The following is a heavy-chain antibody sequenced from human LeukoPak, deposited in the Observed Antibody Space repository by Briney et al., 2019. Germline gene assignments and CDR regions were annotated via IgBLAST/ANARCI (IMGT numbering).Heavy chain of an antibody. CDR1: GYTVTSYG. V-gene: IGHV1-18*01. D-gene: IGHD3-16*01. J-gene: IGHJ5*02. CDR2: AKTYGDDT. CDR3: LRDWAGRHNWFDP. Sequence: ASVKVSCKASGYTVTSYGISWVRQAPGQGVEWVGWAKTYGDDTNYAQKFQGRVTITTDTSTSTAYMELRSLRSDDTAVYYCLRDWAGRHNWFDPWGQGTLVTVSS.